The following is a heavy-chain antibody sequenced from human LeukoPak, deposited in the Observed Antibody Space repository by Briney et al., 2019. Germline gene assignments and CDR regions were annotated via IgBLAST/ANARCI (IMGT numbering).Heavy chain of an antibody. CDR2: INHSGST. CDR1: GGSFSGCY. CDR3: ARGRKAYSSSWYGS. J-gene: IGHJ5*02. Sequence: SETLSLTCAVYGGSFSGCYWSWIRRPPGKGLEWIGEINHSGSTNYNPSLKSRVTISVDTSKNQFSLKLSSVTAADTAVYYCARGRKAYSSSWYGSWGQGTLVTVSS. V-gene: IGHV4-34*01. D-gene: IGHD6-13*01.